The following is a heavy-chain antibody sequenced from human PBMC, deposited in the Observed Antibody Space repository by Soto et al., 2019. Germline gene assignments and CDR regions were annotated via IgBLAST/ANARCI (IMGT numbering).Heavy chain of an antibody. Sequence: GSLRLSCAASGXTFSSYSMSWVRQAPGKGLEWVSAISGSGGSTYYADSVKGRFTISRDNSKNTLYLQMNSLRAEDTAVYYCAKDRHSGRYLFDYWGQGTLGTVS. CDR2: ISGSGGST. CDR1: GXTFSSYS. J-gene: IGHJ4*02. V-gene: IGHV3-23*01. CDR3: AKDRHSGRYLFDY. D-gene: IGHD1-26*01.